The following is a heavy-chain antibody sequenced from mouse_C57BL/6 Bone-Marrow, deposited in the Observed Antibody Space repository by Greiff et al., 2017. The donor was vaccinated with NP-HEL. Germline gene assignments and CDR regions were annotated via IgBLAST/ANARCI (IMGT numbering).Heavy chain of an antibody. CDR2: SRNKANDYTT. D-gene: IGHD1-1*01. CDR1: GFTFSDFY. V-gene: IGHV7-1*01. CDR3: AREVYYGSSDGYFEV. Sequence: EVKLVESGGGLVLSGRSLRLSCATSGFTFSDFYMEWVRQAPGKGLEWIAASRNKANDYTTEYSASVKARFIVSRDTSQSILYHQMKALRAEDTAMYYCAREVYYGSSDGYFEVWGTGTTVTVSS. J-gene: IGHJ1*03.